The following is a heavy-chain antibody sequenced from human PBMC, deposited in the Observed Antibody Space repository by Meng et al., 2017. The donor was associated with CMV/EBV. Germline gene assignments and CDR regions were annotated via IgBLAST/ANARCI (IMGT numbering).Heavy chain of an antibody. CDR1: GFTVSSNY. CDR3: ARSRTPRGKGAEMDV. D-gene: IGHD1-26*01. J-gene: IGHJ6*02. V-gene: IGHV3-53*01. CDR2: IYSGGST. Sequence: GESLKISCAASGFTVSSNYMSWVRQAPGKGLEWVSVIYSGGSTYYADSVKGRFTISRDNSENTLYLQMNSLRAEDTAVYYCARSRTPRGKGAEMDVWGQGTTVTVSS.